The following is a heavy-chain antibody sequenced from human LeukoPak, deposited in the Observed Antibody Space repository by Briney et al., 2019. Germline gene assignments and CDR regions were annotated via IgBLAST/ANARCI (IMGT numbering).Heavy chain of an antibody. D-gene: IGHD3-10*01. CDR1: GYTLTSYD. J-gene: IGHJ5*02. CDR2: MSPNSGNT. CDR3: ARLCYYGAGSAYNWFDP. Sequence: ASVKVSCKASGYTLTSYDISWVRQATGQGLEWMGWMSPNSGNTGCAQKFQGRVTMTRNTSINTAYMELSSLISEDTAVYYCARLCYYGAGSAYNWFDPWGQGTLVTVSS. V-gene: IGHV1-8*01.